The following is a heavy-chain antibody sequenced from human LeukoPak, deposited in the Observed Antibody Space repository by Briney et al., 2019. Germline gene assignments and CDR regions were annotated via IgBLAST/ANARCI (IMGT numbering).Heavy chain of an antibody. CDR1: GGSFSGYY. CDR2: INHSGST. V-gene: IGHV4-34*01. D-gene: IGHD1-26*01. CDR3: ARLAYWDPPGYYFVY. Sequence: SETLSLTCAVYGGSFSGYYWSWIRQPPGKGLEWIGEINHSGSTNYNPSLKSRVTISVDTSKNQFSLKLSSVTAADTAVYYCARLAYWDPPGYYFVYWGQGTLVTVSS. J-gene: IGHJ4*02.